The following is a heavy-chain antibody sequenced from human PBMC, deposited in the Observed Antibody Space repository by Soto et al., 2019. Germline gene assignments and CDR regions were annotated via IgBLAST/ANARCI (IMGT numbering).Heavy chain of an antibody. CDR3: ARLDSNTFSVYYGLDV. CDR2: IYPGDSDP. Sequence: GESLKISCKGSGYSFTNYWIAWVRQMPGKGLEWMGMIYPGDSDPRYSPSFQGQVTMSADKSISTAYLQWSSLKASDTAMYYCARLDSNTFSVYYGLDVWGQGTTVTVSS. CDR1: GYSFTNYW. D-gene: IGHD6-13*01. V-gene: IGHV5-51*01. J-gene: IGHJ6*02.